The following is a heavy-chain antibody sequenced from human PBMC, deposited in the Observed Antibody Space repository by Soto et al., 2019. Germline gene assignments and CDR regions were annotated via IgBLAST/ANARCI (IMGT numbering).Heavy chain of an antibody. Sequence: ASVKVSCKASGYTFTSYGISWVRQAPGQGLEWMGWISAYNGNTNYAQKLQGRVTMTTDTSTSTAYMELRSLRSDDTAVYYCARGRYDILTGYPRAFDIWGQGTMVTVSS. CDR1: GYTFTSYG. CDR3: ARGRYDILTGYPRAFDI. D-gene: IGHD3-9*01. CDR2: ISAYNGNT. J-gene: IGHJ3*02. V-gene: IGHV1-18*04.